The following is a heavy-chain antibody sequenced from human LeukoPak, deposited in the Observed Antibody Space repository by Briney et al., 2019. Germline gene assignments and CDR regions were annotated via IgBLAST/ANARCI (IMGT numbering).Heavy chain of an antibody. V-gene: IGHV3-48*04. CDR2: ISSSSSTI. D-gene: IGHD3-22*01. Sequence: GGSLRLSCAASGFTFSSYSMNWVRQAPGKGLEWVSYISSSSSTIYYADSVKGRFTISRDNAKNSLYLQMNSLRAEDTAVYYCARGTLYYYDSSGDNWFDPWGQGTLVTVSS. J-gene: IGHJ5*02. CDR1: GFTFSSYS. CDR3: ARGTLYYYDSSGDNWFDP.